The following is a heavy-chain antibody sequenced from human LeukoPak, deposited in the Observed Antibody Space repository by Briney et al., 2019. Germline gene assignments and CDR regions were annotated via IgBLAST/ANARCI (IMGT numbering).Heavy chain of an antibody. CDR1: GFTFSNAW. Sequence: GGSLRLSCAASGFTFSNAWMSWVRQAPGKGLEWVGRIKSKTDGGTTDYAAPVKGRFTISRDDSKNTLYLQMNSLKTEDTAVYYRTTGRAMVVFDYWGQGTLVTVSS. CDR2: IKSKTDGGTT. J-gene: IGHJ4*02. V-gene: IGHV3-15*01. D-gene: IGHD5-18*01. CDR3: TTGRAMVVFDY.